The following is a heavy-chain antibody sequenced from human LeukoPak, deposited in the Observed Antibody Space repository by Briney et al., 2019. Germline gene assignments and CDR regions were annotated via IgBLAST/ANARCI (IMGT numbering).Heavy chain of an antibody. CDR3: WAGRAYNSGGRSSPPAP. CDR1: GFTFSSYG. Sequence: GGSLRLSCAASGFTFSSYGMHWVRQAPGKGLEWVAFIRYDGSNKYYADSVKGRFTISRDNSKNTLYLQMNSLRAEDTAVYYCWAGRAYNSGGRSSPPAPWGKEPLVPVPS. V-gene: IGHV3-30*02. J-gene: IGHJ5*02. CDR2: IRYDGSNK. D-gene: IGHD3-22*01.